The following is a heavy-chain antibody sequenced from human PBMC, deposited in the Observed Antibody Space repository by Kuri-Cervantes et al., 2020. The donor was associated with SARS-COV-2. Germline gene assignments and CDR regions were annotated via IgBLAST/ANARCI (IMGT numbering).Heavy chain of an antibody. CDR1: GGSFSGYY. D-gene: IGHD3-16*01. CDR2: INHSGST. CDR3: ARAKGETYYYYYMDV. J-gene: IGHJ6*03. V-gene: IGHV4-34*01. Sequence: GSLRLSCAVYGGSFSGYYWSWIRQPPGKGLEWIGEINHSGSTNYNPSLKSRVTMSVDTSKNQFSLKLSSVTAADTAVYYCARAKGETYYYYYMDVWGKGTTVTVSS.